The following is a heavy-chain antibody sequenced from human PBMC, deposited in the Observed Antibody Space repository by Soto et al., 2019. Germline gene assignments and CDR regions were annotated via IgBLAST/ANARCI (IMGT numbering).Heavy chain of an antibody. CDR2: IYYSGST. J-gene: IGHJ6*02. CDR1: GGSISNYY. V-gene: IGHV4-59*01. Sequence: SETLSLTCTVSGGSISNYYWSWIRQPPGKRLEWIVYIYYSGSTNYNPSLKSRVTISVVTSKNQFSLNLSSVTAADTAVYYCARMAENVYYYGMDVWGQGTTVTVSS. CDR3: ARMAENVYYYGMDV.